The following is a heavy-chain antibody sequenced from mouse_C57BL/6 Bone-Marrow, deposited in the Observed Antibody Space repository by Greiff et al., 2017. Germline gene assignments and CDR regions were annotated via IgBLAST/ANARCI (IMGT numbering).Heavy chain of an antibody. CDR2: IDPENGDT. V-gene: IGHV14-4*01. Sequence: EVQLQQSGAELVRPGASVKLSCTASGFNIKDDYMHWVKQRPEQGLEWIGWIDPENGDTEYASKFQGKATITADTSSNTAYLQLSSLTSEDTAVYYCTISNYDYFAYWGQGTTLTVSS. D-gene: IGHD2-5*01. CDR3: TISNYDYFAY. J-gene: IGHJ2*01. CDR1: GFNIKDDY.